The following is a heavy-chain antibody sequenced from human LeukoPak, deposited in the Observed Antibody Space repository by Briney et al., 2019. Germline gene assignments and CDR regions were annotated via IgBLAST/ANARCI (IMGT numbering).Heavy chain of an antibody. CDR2: ISSRSDYT. J-gene: IGHJ4*02. D-gene: IGHD3-22*01. CDR1: GFTFSICA. CDR3: AKDRPNYYESNGHYYRRDGDY. Sequence: GGSVRLSCAASGFTFSICAMSWVRQAPGKGLEWVSSISSRSDYTYYEDSVKGRFTISRDNSQNTLYLQMNSLRAEDTAIYYCAKDRPNYYESNGHYYRRDGDYWGQGTLVTVSS. V-gene: IGHV3-23*01.